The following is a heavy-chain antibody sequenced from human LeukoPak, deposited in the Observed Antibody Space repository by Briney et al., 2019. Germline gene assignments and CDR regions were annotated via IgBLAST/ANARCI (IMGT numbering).Heavy chain of an antibody. Sequence: GSLSLSCAASGFTFSSYSMNWVRQAPGKGLEWVSSISSSSSYIYYADSVKGRFTISRDNAKNSLYLQMNSLRAEDTAVYYCARDSSLRYYFDYWGQGTLVTVSS. CDR1: GFTFSSYS. J-gene: IGHJ4*02. CDR3: ARDSSLRYYFDY. D-gene: IGHD2-2*01. CDR2: ISSSSSYI. V-gene: IGHV3-21*01.